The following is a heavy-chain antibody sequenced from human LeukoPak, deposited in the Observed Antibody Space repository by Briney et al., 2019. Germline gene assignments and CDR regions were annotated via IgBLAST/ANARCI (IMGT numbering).Heavy chain of an antibody. CDR1: GGSISSYY. CDR2: IYYSGST. J-gene: IGHJ3*02. V-gene: IGHV4-59*01. Sequence: SETLSLTCTVSGGSISSYYWSWIRQPPGKGLEWIGYIYYSGSTNYNPSLKSRVTISVDTSKIQFSLKLSSVTAADTAVYYCARTRIPNAIDIWGQGTMVTVSS. D-gene: IGHD3-3*01. CDR3: ARTRIPNAIDI.